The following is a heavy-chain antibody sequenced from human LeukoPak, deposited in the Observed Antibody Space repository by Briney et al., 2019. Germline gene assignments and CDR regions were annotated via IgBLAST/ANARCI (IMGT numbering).Heavy chain of an antibody. V-gene: IGHV3-64*01. CDR3: ARARYCSSTSCYYDY. J-gene: IGHJ4*02. Sequence: GGSLRLSCAASGFTFSSYAMHWVRQAPGKGLEYVSAISSNGGSTYYANSVKGRFTISRDNSKNTLYLQMGSLRAEDMAVYYCARARYCSSTSCYYDYWGQGTLVTVSS. D-gene: IGHD2-2*01. CDR2: ISSNGGST. CDR1: GFTFSSYA.